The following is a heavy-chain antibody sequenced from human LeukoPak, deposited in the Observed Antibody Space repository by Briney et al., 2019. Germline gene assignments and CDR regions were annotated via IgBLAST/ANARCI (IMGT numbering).Heavy chain of an antibody. J-gene: IGHJ5*02. CDR3: ARDGSSWSRAYNWFDP. Sequence: GASVKVSCKASGYTLTSYYIHWVRQAPGQGLEWMGIIIPSGGSTSYAQKFQGRITMTRDTSTSTVYMELSSLRSEDTAVYYCARDGSSWSRAYNWFDPWGQGTLVTVSS. CDR1: GYTLTSYY. D-gene: IGHD6-13*01. CDR2: IIPSGGST. V-gene: IGHV1-46*01.